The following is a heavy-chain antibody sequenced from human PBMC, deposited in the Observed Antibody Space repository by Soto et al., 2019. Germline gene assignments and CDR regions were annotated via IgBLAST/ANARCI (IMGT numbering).Heavy chain of an antibody. V-gene: IGHV4-34*01. D-gene: IGHD3-10*01. CDR3: ARFGGGMDV. CDR1: GGSFSRYY. J-gene: IGHJ6*02. Sequence: SETLSLTCAVYGGSFSRYYWNLIRQPPGKGLEWIGEIYHSGTTHYNPSLMSRLTISVDKSNNQFSLKLSSVTAADTAVYYCARFGGGMDVWGQGTTVTVSS. CDR2: IYHSGTT.